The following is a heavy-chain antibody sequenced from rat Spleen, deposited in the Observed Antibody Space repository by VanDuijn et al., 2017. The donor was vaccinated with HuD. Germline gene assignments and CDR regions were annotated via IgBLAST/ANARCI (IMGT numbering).Heavy chain of an antibody. CDR1: GVTFSNSA. CDR2: ISVGGGNY. J-gene: IGHJ3*01. CDR3: ASQTRGRVYYYESYYPDRFTY. V-gene: IGHV5S13*01. Sequence: EVLLVESGGGLVQPGRSLKLSCTASGVTFSNSAMTWVRQATTKGLEWVASISVGGGNYSYRDSVKVRFTISRDNAKNTLYLQMYSLRSEDTATYYWASQTRGRVYYYESYYPDRFTYWGQGTLVTVSS. D-gene: IGHD1-12*03.